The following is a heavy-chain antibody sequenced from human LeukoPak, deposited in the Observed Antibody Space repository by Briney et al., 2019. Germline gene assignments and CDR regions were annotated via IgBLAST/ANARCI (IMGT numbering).Heavy chain of an antibody. Sequence: ASVKVSCKASGYTFTGYYMHWVRQAPGQGLEWMGWINPNSGGTNYAQKFQGRVTITRDTSASTAYMELSSLRSEDTAVYYCARVRYFDWLLFGFDYWGQGTLVTVSS. CDR2: INPNSGGT. CDR3: ARVRYFDWLLFGFDY. D-gene: IGHD3-9*01. V-gene: IGHV1-2*02. CDR1: GYTFTGYY. J-gene: IGHJ4*02.